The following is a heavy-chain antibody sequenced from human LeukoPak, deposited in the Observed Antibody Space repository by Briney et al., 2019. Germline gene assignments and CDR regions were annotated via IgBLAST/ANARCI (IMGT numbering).Heavy chain of an antibody. Sequence: SETLSLTCAVYGGSFSGYYWSWIRQPPGKGLEWIGEINHSGGTKYNPSLKSRVTISVDTSKNQFSLKLSSVTAADTAVYYCVRGGSDYYYYMDVWGKGTTVTISS. J-gene: IGHJ6*03. CDR3: VRGGSDYYYYMDV. D-gene: IGHD6-19*01. CDR1: GGSFSGYY. CDR2: INHSGGT. V-gene: IGHV4-34*01.